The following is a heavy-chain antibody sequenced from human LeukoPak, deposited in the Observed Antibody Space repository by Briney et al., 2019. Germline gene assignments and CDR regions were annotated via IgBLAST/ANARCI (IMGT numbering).Heavy chain of an antibody. CDR2: IIPIFGTA. J-gene: IGHJ4*02. CDR3: ARAGCGGDCYDY. CDR1: GGTFSSYA. D-gene: IGHD2-21*01. V-gene: IGHV1-69*13. Sequence: SVKVSCKASGGTFSSYATSWVRQAPGQGLEWMGGIIPIFGTANYAQKFQGRVTITADESTSTAYMELSSLRSEDTAEYYCARAGCGGDCYDYWGQGTLVTVSS.